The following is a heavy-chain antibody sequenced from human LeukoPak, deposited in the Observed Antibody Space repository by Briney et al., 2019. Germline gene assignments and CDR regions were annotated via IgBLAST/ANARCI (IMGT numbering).Heavy chain of an antibody. CDR3: AKVMVVHSSYFDY. Sequence: QTGGSLRLSCAASGFTFSSYAMSWVRQAPGKGLEWVSAISGSGGSTYYADSVKGRFTISRDNSKNTLYLQMNSLRAEDTAVYYCAKVMVVHSSYFDYWGQGTLVTVSS. CDR1: GFTFSSYA. CDR2: ISGSGGST. D-gene: IGHD2-8*01. V-gene: IGHV3-23*01. J-gene: IGHJ4*02.